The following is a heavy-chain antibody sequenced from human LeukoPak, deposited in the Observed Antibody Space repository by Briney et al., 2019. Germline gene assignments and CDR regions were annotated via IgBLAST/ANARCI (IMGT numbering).Heavy chain of an antibody. CDR1: GGSISSGSYY. CDR2: IYTSGST. V-gene: IGHV4-61*02. J-gene: IGHJ3*02. CDR3: ASARSTWDAFDI. Sequence: SETLSLTCTVSGGSISSGSYYWSWIRQPAGKGLEWIGRIYTSGSTNYNPSLKSRVTISVDTSKNQFSLKLSSVTAADTAVYYCASARSTWDAFDIWSQGTMVTVSS.